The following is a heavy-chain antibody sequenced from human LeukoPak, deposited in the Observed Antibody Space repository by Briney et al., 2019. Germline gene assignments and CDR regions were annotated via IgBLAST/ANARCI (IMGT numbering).Heavy chain of an antibody. CDR1: GYTFTSYG. CDR3: AGGDPYSSSWYSEYFQH. D-gene: IGHD6-13*01. Sequence: GASVKVSCKASGYTFTSYGISWVRQAPGQGLEWMGWISAYNGNTNYAQKLQGRVTMITDTSTSTAYMELRSLRSDDTAVYYCAGGDPYSSSWYSEYFQHWGQGTLVTVSS. CDR2: ISAYNGNT. J-gene: IGHJ1*01. V-gene: IGHV1-18*04.